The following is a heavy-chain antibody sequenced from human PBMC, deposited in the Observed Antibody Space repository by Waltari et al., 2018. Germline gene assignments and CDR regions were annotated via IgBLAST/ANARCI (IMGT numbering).Heavy chain of an antibody. V-gene: IGHV4-61*02. Sequence: QVQLQESGPGLVKPSQTLSLTCTVSGGSISSGSYYWSWIRQPAGKGLEWIGRIYTSGSTNYNPSLKSRVTVSVDTSKNQFSLKLSSVTAADTAVYYCAGAAYDYVWGSYRGAFDYWGQGTLVTVSS. J-gene: IGHJ4*02. CDR3: AGAAYDYVWGSYRGAFDY. CDR2: IYTSGST. CDR1: GGSISSGSYY. D-gene: IGHD3-16*02.